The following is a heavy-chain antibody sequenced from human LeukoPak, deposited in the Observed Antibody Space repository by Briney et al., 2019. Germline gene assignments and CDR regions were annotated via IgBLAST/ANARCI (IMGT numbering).Heavy chain of an antibody. Sequence: PGGSLRLSCAASGFTFSSYAMHWVRQAPGKGLEWVAVISYDGSNKYYADPVKGRFTISRDNSKNTLYLQMNSLRAEDTAVYYCARDTGATHYWGQGTLVTVSS. CDR2: ISYDGSNK. CDR1: GFTFSSYA. J-gene: IGHJ4*02. CDR3: ARDTGATHY. V-gene: IGHV3-30-3*01. D-gene: IGHD5-24*01.